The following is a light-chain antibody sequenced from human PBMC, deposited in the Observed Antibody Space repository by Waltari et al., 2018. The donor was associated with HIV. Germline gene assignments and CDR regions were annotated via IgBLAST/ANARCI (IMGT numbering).Light chain of an antibody. J-gene: IGKJ4*01. V-gene: IGKV4-1*01. CDR1: QSVLYNSNNKNY. Sequence: ENVMTQSPDSLAVSLGERATINCKSSQSVLYNSNNKNYLSWYQQKPGQSPKLLIYWASTRESGVSDRFSGSGSGTDFTLTISSVQAEDVAIYYWHQYYSIPFTFGGGTKVEIK. CDR3: HQYYSIPFT. CDR2: WAS.